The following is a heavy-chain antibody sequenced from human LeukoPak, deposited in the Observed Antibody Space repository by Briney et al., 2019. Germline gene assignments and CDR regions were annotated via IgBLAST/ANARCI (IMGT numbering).Heavy chain of an antibody. J-gene: IGHJ4*02. CDR1: GGSFSGYY. CDR2: INHSGST. V-gene: IGHV4-34*01. CDR3: ARGLPNDY. Sequence: SETLSLTCAVYGGSFSGYYWSWLRQPPGKGLEWIGEINHSGSTNYNPSLKSRATISVDTSKNEFSLNLSSVTAADTAVYYCARGLPNDYWGQGTLVTVSS.